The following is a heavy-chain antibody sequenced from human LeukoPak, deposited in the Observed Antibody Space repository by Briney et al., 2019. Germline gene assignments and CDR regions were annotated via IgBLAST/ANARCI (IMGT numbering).Heavy chain of an antibody. D-gene: IGHD6-13*01. CDR3: AKDGAYIAAAPDY. V-gene: IGHV3-48*01. J-gene: IGHJ4*02. CDR1: GFTFSDYA. CDR2: ISTSSTTI. Sequence: PGGSLRLSCAASGFTFSDYAMNWVRQAPGKGLEWVSYISTSSTTIYYADSVKGRFTISRDNSKNTLYLQMNSLRAEDTAVYYCAKDGAYIAAAPDYWGQGTLVTVPS.